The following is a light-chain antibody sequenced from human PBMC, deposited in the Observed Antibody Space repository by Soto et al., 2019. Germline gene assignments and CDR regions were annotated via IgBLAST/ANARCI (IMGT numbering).Light chain of an antibody. Sequence: DIPMTQSPSPLSASVGDRVTITCRASQSISSWLAWYQQKPGKAPKLPIYKASSLESGVPSRFSGSGSGTEFTLTISSLQPDDFATYYCQQYNSYSPYTFGQGTKLEIK. CDR1: QSISSW. J-gene: IGKJ2*01. V-gene: IGKV1-5*03. CDR3: QQYNSYSPYT. CDR2: KAS.